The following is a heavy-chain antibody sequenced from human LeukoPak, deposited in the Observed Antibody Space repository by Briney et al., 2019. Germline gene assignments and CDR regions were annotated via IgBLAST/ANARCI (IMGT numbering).Heavy chain of an antibody. V-gene: IGHV4-59*11. D-gene: IGHD3-22*01. J-gene: IGHJ5*02. Sequence: SETLSLTCTVSGASISGHYWIWIRQPPGRGLEWIGYVYSSGSTNYNPSLNSRVTMSVDTSKNQFSLKLSSVTAADTAVYYCARDSSGYNWFDPWGQGTLVTVSS. CDR2: VYSSGST. CDR1: GASISGHY. CDR3: ARDSSGYNWFDP.